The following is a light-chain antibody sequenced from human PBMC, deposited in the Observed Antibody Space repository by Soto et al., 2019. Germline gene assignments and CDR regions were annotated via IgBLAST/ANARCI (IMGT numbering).Light chain of an antibody. CDR1: QSVSNNY. CDR2: GAS. Sequence: EIVLTQSPGTLSLSPGERATLSCMAIQSVSNNYLAWYQQKPGQAPRLLIYGASTRATGIPARFSGSGSGTEFTLTISSLEPEDFAVYYCQQRSNWPPITFGQGTRLEIK. CDR3: QQRSNWPPIT. J-gene: IGKJ5*01. V-gene: IGKV3-11*01.